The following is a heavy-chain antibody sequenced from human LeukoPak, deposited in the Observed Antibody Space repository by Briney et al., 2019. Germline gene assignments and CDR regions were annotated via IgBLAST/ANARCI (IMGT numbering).Heavy chain of an antibody. J-gene: IGHJ4*02. CDR1: GGSIITGGYY. CDR3: ARGKLELTILDY. D-gene: IGHD1-7*01. Sequence: SETLSLTCTVSGGSIITGGYYWSWIRQAAGKRLEWIGRIYASGSTYYNPSLKSRVTISVDTSKNQFSLKLNSVTAADTAVYYCARGKLELTILDYWGQGALVTVSS. CDR2: IYASGST. V-gene: IGHV4-61*02.